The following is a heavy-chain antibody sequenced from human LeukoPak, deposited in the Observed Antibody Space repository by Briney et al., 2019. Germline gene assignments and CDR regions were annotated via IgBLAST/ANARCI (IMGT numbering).Heavy chain of an antibody. J-gene: IGHJ6*02. CDR3: TTGNSGIEDYYYYGMDV. V-gene: IGHV3-15*01. Sequence: GRSLRLSCTPSGFTFGDYAMSWVRQAPGKGLEWVGRIKSKTDGGTTDYAAPVKGRFTISRDDSKNTLYLQMNSLKTEDTAVYYCTTGNSGIEDYYYYGMDVWGQGTTVTVSS. CDR1: GFTFGDYA. D-gene: IGHD2/OR15-2a*01. CDR2: IKSKTDGGTT.